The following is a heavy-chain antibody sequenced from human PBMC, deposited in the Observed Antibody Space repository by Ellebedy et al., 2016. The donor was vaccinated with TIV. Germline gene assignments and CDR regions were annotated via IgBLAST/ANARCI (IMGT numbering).Heavy chain of an antibody. D-gene: IGHD7-27*01. V-gene: IGHV5-51*01. J-gene: IGHJ4*02. CDR3: AAYTKWGTTYYFDY. CDR1: GYNFATYW. Sequence: GESLKISCKGSGYNFATYWIAWVRQMPGKGLEWMGIIYPDDSDTTYSPSFQGQVTIYVDKSINTAVLERSTLKASDTAMYYCAAYTKWGTTYYFDYWGQGTLVTVSS. CDR2: IYPDDSDT.